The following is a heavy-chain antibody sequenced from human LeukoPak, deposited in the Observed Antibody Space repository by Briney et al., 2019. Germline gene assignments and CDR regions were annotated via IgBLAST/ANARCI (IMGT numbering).Heavy chain of an antibody. Sequence: GGSLRLSCAASGFTFSSYGMHWVRQAPGKGLEWVAVISYDGSNKYYADSVKGRFTIPRDNSKNTLYLQMNSLRAEDTAVYYCAKSDPMIVVAVDYWGQGTLVTVSS. J-gene: IGHJ4*02. V-gene: IGHV3-30*18. CDR2: ISYDGSNK. CDR3: AKSDPMIVVAVDY. CDR1: GFTFSSYG. D-gene: IGHD3-22*01.